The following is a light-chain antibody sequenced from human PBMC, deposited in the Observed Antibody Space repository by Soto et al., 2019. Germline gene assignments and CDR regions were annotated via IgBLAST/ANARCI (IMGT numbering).Light chain of an antibody. V-gene: IGKV3-11*01. CDR3: QQRSNWPLYT. CDR2: DAS. CDR1: QSVNHY. Sequence: EIVLTQSPATLSFSPGETATLSCRASQSVNHYLAWYQQKPGQAPRLLIYDASNRATGIPARFSGSGSGTDFTLTISSLEPEDFAVYYCQQRSNWPLYTFGRGPTWRSN. J-gene: IGKJ2*01.